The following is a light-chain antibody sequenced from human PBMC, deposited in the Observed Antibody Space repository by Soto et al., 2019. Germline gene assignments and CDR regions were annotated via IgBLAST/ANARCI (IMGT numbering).Light chain of an antibody. CDR3: SYYTSSSTLGYV. CDR1: SSDVGGYEY. Sequence: QSVLTQPASVSGSPGQSITISCTGTSSDVGGYEYVSWYQQHPGKAPKLILYDVTTRPSGVSNRFSGSKSGNTASLTISGLQAEDEADYYCSYYTSSSTLGYVFGTGTKVTVL. CDR2: DVT. V-gene: IGLV2-14*01. J-gene: IGLJ1*01.